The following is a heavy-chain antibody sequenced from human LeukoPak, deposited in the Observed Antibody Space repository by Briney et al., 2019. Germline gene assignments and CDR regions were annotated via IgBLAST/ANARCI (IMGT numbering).Heavy chain of an antibody. CDR3: ARALGYCSGGSCYDWFDP. J-gene: IGHJ5*02. CDR1: GGSISSYY. D-gene: IGHD2-15*01. CDR2: IYYSGST. V-gene: IGHV4-59*01. Sequence: WETLSLTCTVSGGSISSYYWSWIRQPPGKGLEWIGYIYYSGSTNYNPSLKSRVTISVDTSKNQFSLELSSVTAADTAVYYCARALGYCSGGSCYDWFDPWGQGTLVTVSS.